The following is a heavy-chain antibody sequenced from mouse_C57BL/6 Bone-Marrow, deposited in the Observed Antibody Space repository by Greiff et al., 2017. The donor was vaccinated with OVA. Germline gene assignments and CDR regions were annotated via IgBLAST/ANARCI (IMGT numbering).Heavy chain of an antibody. D-gene: IGHD1-1*02. J-gene: IGHJ2*01. CDR1: GYTFTSYW. CDR3: ARWGGGSLFDY. Sequence: VQLQQPGAELVRPGSSVKLSCKASGYTFTSYWMDWVKQRPGQGLEWIGNIYPSDSETHYNQKFKDKATLTVDKSSSTAYMQLSSLTSEDSAVYYCARWGGGSLFDYCGQGTTLTVSS. V-gene: IGHV1-61*01. CDR2: IYPSDSET.